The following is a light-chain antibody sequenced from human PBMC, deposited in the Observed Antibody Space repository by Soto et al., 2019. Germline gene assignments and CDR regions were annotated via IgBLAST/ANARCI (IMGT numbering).Light chain of an antibody. CDR2: DAS. CDR1: QSVSNDF. Sequence: EIVLTQSPGILSLSPGERATLSCSASQSVSNDFLAWYQQKPGQAPRLLIYDASNRATGIPARFSGSGSGTEFTLTISSLQSEDFAVYYRQQYNNWPQTFGQGTKVDIK. V-gene: IGKV3D-15*01. J-gene: IGKJ1*01. CDR3: QQYNNWPQT.